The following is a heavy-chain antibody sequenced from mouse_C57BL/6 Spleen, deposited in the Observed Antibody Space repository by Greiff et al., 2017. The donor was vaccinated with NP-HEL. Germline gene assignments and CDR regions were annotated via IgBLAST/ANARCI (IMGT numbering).Heavy chain of an antibody. D-gene: IGHD2-3*01. CDR3: ARTPDGYYSEAWFAY. J-gene: IGHJ3*01. CDR2: INPYNGGT. V-gene: IGHV1-19*01. CDR1: GYTFTDYY. Sequence: EVQRVESGPVLVKPGASVKMSCKASGYTFTDYYMNWVKQSHGKSLEWIGVINPYNGGTSYNQQFKGKATLTVDKSSSTAYMELNSLTSEDSAVYYCARTPDGYYSEAWFAYWGQGTLVTVSA.